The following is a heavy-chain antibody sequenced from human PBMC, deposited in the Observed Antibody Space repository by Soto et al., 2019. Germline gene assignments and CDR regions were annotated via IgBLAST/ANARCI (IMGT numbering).Heavy chain of an antibody. CDR3: AKDYDYVWGSYRPPGEFDY. CDR2: ISYDGSNK. Sequence: GSLRLSCAASGFTFSSYGMHWVRQAPGKGLEWVAVISYDGSNKYYADSVKGRFTISRDNSKNTLYLQMNSLRAEDTAVYYCAKDYDYVWGSYRPPGEFDYWGQGTLVTVS. V-gene: IGHV3-30*18. CDR1: GFTFSSYG. D-gene: IGHD3-16*02. J-gene: IGHJ4*02.